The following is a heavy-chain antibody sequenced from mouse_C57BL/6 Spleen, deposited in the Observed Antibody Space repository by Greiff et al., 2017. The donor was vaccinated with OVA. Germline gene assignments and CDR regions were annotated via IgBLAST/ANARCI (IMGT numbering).Heavy chain of an antibody. D-gene: IGHD2-4*01. V-gene: IGHV3-6*01. CDR1: GYSITSGYY. CDR3: ARGGYDYDEDWFAY. CDR2: ISYDGSN. Sequence: EVQRVESGPGLVKPSQSLSLTCSVTGYSITSGYYWNWIRQFPGNKLEWMGYISYDGSNNYNPSLKNRISITRDTSKNQFFLKLNSVTTEDTATYYCARGGYDYDEDWFAYWGQGTLVTVSA. J-gene: IGHJ3*01.